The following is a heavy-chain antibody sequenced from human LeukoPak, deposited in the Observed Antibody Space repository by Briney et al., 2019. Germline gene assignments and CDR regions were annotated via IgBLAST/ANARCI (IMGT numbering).Heavy chain of an antibody. V-gene: IGHV3-23*01. CDR2: ISNVATI. J-gene: IGHJ6*03. Sequence: GGSLRLSCAASGFTFRSYAMTWVRQAPGKGLEWVSEISNVATINYADSVKGRFTISRDNSKNTLYLQMDSLRAEDTAVYYCAKYSGHPTENYYMDVWGKGTTVTVSS. D-gene: IGHD6-13*01. CDR1: GFTFRSYA. CDR3: AKYSGHPTENYYMDV.